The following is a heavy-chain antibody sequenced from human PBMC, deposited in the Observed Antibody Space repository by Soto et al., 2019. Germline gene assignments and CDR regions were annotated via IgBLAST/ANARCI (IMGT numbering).Heavy chain of an antibody. CDR1: GGSVSSHY. CDR2: TYISGNT. CDR3: AREINTYIRGWYLTLP. V-gene: IGHV4-4*07. D-gene: IGHD6-19*01. J-gene: IGHJ5*02. Sequence: PSETLSLTCSVSGGSVSSHYWSWVRQPAGKGLEWIGRTYISGNTKYNPSFKSRVTMSVDTSKNQVSLRLSSVTAAETAVYYCAREINTYIRGWYLTLPWSQGTQVTVSS.